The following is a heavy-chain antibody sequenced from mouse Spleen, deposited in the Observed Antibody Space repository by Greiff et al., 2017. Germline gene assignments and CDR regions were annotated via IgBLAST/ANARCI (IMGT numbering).Heavy chain of an antibody. J-gene: IGHJ3*01. D-gene: IGHD2-1*01. CDR1: GYAFSSSW. CDR3: AREGPDGNYPY. V-gene: IGHV1-82*01. Sequence: VKLQESGPELVKPGASVKISCKASGYAFSSSWMNWVKQRPGQGLEWIGRIYPGDGDTNYNGKFKGKATLTADKSSSTAYMQLSSLTSVDSAVYFCAREGPDGNYPYWGQGTLVTVSA. CDR2: IYPGDGDT.